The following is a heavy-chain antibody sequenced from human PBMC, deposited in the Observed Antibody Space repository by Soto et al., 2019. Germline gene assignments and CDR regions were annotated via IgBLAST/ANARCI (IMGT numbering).Heavy chain of an antibody. J-gene: IGHJ4*02. CDR2: IKGQIDYEAT. D-gene: IGHD5-12*01. V-gene: IGHV3-15*07. CDR1: GFSFTNAW. Sequence: EAQLVEYGGGLVKTGESLRLSCSAAGFSFTNAWINWVRQAPGKGLEWVGHIKGQIDYEATDYAAPVRGRFTFSRDDSTNTVYLQMNSLKADDTDVYYCAADIPSQGRGEFDFWGQGTQVTVSS. CDR3: AADIPSQGRGEFDF.